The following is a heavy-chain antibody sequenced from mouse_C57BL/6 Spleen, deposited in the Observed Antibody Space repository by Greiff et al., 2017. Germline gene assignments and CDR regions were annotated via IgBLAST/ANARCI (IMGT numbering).Heavy chain of an antibody. D-gene: IGHD2-4*01. CDR1: GYTFTSYW. CDR2: IHPSDSDT. J-gene: IGHJ1*03. V-gene: IGHV1-74*01. Sequence: QVQLKQPGAELVKPGASVKVSCKASGYTFTSYWMHWVKQRPGQGLEWIGRIHPSDSDTNYNQKFKGKATLTVDKSSSTAYMQLSSLTSEDSAVYYCAIPYDYDEGDWYFDVWGTGTTVTVSS. CDR3: AIPYDYDEGDWYFDV.